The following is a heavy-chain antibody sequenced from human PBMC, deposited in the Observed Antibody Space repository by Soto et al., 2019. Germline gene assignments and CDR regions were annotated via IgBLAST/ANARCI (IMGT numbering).Heavy chain of an antibody. CDR2: IHNSEST. CDR3: ARHKGSSSWYGPIHYYYYGMDV. V-gene: IGHV4-30-4*01. D-gene: IGHD6-13*01. Sequence: PSETLSLTCSVSGASIYNGGYFWSWIRQSPGKGLEWIGHIHNSESTYNNPSLKSRVTISVDTSKNQFSLKLSSVTAADTAVYYCARHKGSSSWYGPIHYYYYGMDVWGQGTTVTVSS. J-gene: IGHJ6*02. CDR1: GASIYNGGYF.